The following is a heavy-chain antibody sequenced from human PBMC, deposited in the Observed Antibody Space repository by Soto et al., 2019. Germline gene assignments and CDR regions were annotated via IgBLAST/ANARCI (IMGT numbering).Heavy chain of an antibody. CDR1: GGSISSYY. V-gene: IGHV4-59*01. Sequence: KASETLSLTCTVSGGSISSYYWSWIRQPPGKGLERIGYIYYSGSTNYNPSLKSRVTISVDTSKNQFSLKLSSVTAADTAVYYCARDIEYSSGWYDYWGQGTLVTVSS. D-gene: IGHD6-19*01. J-gene: IGHJ4*02. CDR2: IYYSGST. CDR3: ARDIEYSSGWYDY.